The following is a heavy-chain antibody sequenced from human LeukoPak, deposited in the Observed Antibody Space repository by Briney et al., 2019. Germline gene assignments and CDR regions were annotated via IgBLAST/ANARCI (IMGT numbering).Heavy chain of an antibody. CDR3: ARVAGASDRRDAFDI. J-gene: IGHJ3*02. D-gene: IGHD1-26*01. CDR1: GYTFTSYG. CDR2: ISAYNGNT. V-gene: IGHV1-18*01. Sequence: GASVKVSCKASGYTFTSYGISWVRQAPGQGPEWMGWISAYNGNTNYAQKLQGRVTMTTDTSTSTAYMELRSLRSDDTAVYYCARVAGASDRRDAFDIWGQGTMVTVSS.